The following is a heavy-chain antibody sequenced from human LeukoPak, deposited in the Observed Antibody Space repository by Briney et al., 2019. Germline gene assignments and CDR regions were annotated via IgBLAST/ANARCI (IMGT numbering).Heavy chain of an antibody. J-gene: IGHJ4*02. V-gene: IGHV1-2*02. Sequence: ASVKVSCKASGNTFAGYYVHWVRQAPGQGLEWMGWINTHNGATNYAQHFQGRVTMTTDTAVTTAYMDLDGLISDDAAVYFCARGPIGGLRKGFDIWGQGTLVTVSS. CDR2: INTHNGAT. CDR1: GNTFAGYY. CDR3: ARGPIGGLRKGFDI. D-gene: IGHD1-26*01.